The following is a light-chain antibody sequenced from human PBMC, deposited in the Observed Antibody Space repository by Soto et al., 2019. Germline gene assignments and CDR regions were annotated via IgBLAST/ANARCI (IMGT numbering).Light chain of an antibody. CDR3: QSYDSSLSGPSYV. Sequence: QSVRTQPPSVSGAPGQRVTISCTGSSSNIGAGYDVHWYQQLPGTAPKLLIYGNSNRPSGVPDRFSGSKSGTSASLAITGLQAEDEADYYCQSYDSSLSGPSYVFGTGTKVTV. CDR2: GNS. V-gene: IGLV1-40*01. J-gene: IGLJ1*01. CDR1: SSNIGAGYD.